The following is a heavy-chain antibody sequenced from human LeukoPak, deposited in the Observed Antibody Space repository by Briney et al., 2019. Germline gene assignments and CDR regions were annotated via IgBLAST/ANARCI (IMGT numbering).Heavy chain of an antibody. V-gene: IGHV3-33*06. CDR3: TKTYHFDS. CDR1: GFTFSSYG. Sequence: GGSLRLSCAASGFTFSSYGMHWVRQAPGKGLEWVAVIWYDGSNKYYADSVKGRFTISRDNSKNTLCLQMNSLRAEDTAIYYCTKTYHFDSWGQGTLVTVSS. CDR2: IWYDGSNK. J-gene: IGHJ4*02.